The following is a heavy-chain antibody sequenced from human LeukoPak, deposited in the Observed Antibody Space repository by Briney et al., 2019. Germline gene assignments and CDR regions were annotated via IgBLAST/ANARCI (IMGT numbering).Heavy chain of an antibody. CDR3: AKDGDIVVVITFDS. J-gene: IGHJ4*02. D-gene: IGHD2-15*01. CDR2: ISGSGGNA. Sequence: GGSLRLSCAASGFTFSSYAMSWVRQAPGKGLEWVSSISGSGGNAYYADSVKGRFTISRDNSRKMLYLQMGSLRAEDTAVYYCAKDGDIVVVITFDSWGQGTLVTVSS. V-gene: IGHV3-23*01. CDR1: GFTFSSYA.